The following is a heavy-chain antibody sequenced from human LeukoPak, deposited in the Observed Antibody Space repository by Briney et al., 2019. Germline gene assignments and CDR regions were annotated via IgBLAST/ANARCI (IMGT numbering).Heavy chain of an antibody. V-gene: IGHV3-33*06. CDR3: AKELKIAAAGTVAFDI. CDR1: GFTFSSYG. D-gene: IGHD6-13*01. CDR2: IWYGGSNK. Sequence: GGSLRLSCAASGFTFSSYGMHWVRQAPGKGLEWVAVIWYGGSNKYYADSVKGRFTISRDNSKNTLYLQMNSLRAEDTAVYYCAKELKIAAAGTVAFDIWGQGTMVTVSS. J-gene: IGHJ3*02.